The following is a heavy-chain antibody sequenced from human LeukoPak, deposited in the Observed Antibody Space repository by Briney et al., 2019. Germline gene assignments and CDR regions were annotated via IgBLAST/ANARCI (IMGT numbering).Heavy chain of an antibody. CDR3: ARSTAMVAPFDY. V-gene: IGHV3-23*01. J-gene: IGHJ4*02. D-gene: IGHD5-18*01. CDR2: IFPSGGEI. CDR1: GFTFSTFA. Sequence: GGSLRLSCAASGFTFSTFAMIWVRQPPGKGLEWVSSIFPSGGEIHYADSVRGRFTISRDNSKSTLSLQMNSLRAEDTAVYYCARSTAMVAPFDYWGQGTLVTVSS.